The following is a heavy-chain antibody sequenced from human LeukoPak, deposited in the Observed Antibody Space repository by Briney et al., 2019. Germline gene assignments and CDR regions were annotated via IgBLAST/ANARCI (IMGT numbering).Heavy chain of an antibody. CDR3: ARLLNTTLVH. Sequence: GGSLRLSCAASGFTFSSYSMNWVRQAPGKGLEWVSYISSSSSTIYYADSVKGRFTISRDNAKNSLYLQMNSLRAEDTALYYCARLLNTTLVHWGQGTLVTVSS. V-gene: IGHV3-48*04. J-gene: IGHJ4*02. CDR1: GFTFSSYS. CDR2: ISSSSSTI. D-gene: IGHD5-18*01.